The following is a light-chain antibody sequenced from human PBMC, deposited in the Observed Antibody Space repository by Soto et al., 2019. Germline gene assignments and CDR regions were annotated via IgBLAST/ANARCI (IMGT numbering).Light chain of an antibody. V-gene: IGLV2-14*03. Sequence: QPVLTQPASVSGTPGQSITVSCIGTNSDIGRYNYVSWYQQHPGRPPKLIIRDVSSRPSGVPARFSGSKSGSSASLTISGLQLEDEAYYFCSSYATNNAQLFGGGTKLTVL. CDR3: SSYATNNAQL. CDR1: NSDIGRYNY. J-gene: IGLJ2*01. CDR2: DVS.